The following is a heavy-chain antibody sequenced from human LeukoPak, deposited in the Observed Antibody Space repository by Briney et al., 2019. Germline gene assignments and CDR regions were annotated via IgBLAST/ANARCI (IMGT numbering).Heavy chain of an antibody. CDR1: GYTFTSYC. CDR3: AREDYDSSGYPNLGYYFDY. CDR2: INPSGGST. V-gene: IGHV1-46*03. Sequence: GASVKVSCKASGYTFTSYCMHWVRQAPGQGLEWMGIINPSGGSTSYAQKFQGRVTMTRDTSTSTVHMELSSLRSEDTAVYYCAREDYDSSGYPNLGYYFDYWGQGTLVTVSS. D-gene: IGHD3-22*01. J-gene: IGHJ4*02.